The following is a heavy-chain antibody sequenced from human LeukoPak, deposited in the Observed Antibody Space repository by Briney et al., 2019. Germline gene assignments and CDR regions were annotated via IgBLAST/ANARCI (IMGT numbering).Heavy chain of an antibody. V-gene: IGHV3-30*01. J-gene: IGHJ4*02. D-gene: IGHD2/OR15-2a*01. CDR2: ISYDGTHK. Sequence: GGSLRLSCAASGFAFNTYTVHWVRQAPGQGLEWVAVISYDGTHKYYADSVKGRFTISRDNSKSTLFLQMDSLRPEDTAIYYCARSLIVTSYFDYWDQGTLVTVSS. CDR3: ARSLIVTSYFDY. CDR1: GFAFNTYT.